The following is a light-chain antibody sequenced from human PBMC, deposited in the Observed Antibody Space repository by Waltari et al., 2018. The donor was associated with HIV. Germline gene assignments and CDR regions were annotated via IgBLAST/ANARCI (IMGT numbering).Light chain of an antibody. CDR2: EVN. V-gene: IGLV2-23*02. Sequence: QSALTQPASVSGSPGQSITISCPGTSSDVGSYNLDSWYQQHPGKAPKVMIYEVNKRPSGVSNRFSGSKSGNTASLTISGLQAEDEAEYYCCSHAGSSIYFVFGTGTKVTVL. CDR1: SSDVGSYNL. CDR3: CSHAGSSIYFV. J-gene: IGLJ1*01.